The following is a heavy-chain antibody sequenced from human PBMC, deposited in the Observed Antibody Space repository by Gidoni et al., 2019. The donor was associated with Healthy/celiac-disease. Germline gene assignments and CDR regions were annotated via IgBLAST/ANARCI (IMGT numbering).Heavy chain of an antibody. Sequence: QVQLQESAPGLVKPSATLSLTCTVSGGSFSSYYWRWIRQPPGKGLVWIGYIYYSGSTNYNPSLKSRVTISVDTSKNQFSLKLSSVTAADTAVYYCARADFTIFGVVGGMDVWGQGTTVTVTS. V-gene: IGHV4-59*01. D-gene: IGHD3-3*01. J-gene: IGHJ6*02. CDR1: GGSFSSYY. CDR3: ARADFTIFGVVGGMDV. CDR2: IYYSGST.